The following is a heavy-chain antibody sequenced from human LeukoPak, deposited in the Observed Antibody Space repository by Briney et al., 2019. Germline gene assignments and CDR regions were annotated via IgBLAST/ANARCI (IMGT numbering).Heavy chain of an antibody. D-gene: IGHD3-22*01. CDR3: ARVRYYYDSSGYWSDAFDI. CDR1: GGSISSYY. V-gene: IGHV4-59*01. CDR2: IYYSGST. Sequence: SETLSLTCTVSGGSISSYYWSWIRQPPGKGLEWIGYIYYSGSTNYNPSLKSRFTISVDTSKNQFSLKLSSVTAADTAVYYCARVRYYYDSSGYWSDAFDIWGQGTMVTVSS. J-gene: IGHJ3*02.